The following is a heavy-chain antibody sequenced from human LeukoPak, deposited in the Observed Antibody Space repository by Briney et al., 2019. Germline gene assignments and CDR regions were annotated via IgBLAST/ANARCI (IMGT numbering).Heavy chain of an antibody. CDR1: AGSISTYY. CDR2: IFYSGST. V-gene: IGHV4-59*01. Sequence: PSETLSLTCSVSAGSISTYYWSWIRQPPGKGLEWIGYIFYSGSTHYNPSLKSRLTISLETSKKQLSLKLTSVTAADTAVYYCAKDLGPSRGFDYWGQGILVTVSS. J-gene: IGHJ4*02. D-gene: IGHD3-10*01. CDR3: AKDLGPSRGFDY.